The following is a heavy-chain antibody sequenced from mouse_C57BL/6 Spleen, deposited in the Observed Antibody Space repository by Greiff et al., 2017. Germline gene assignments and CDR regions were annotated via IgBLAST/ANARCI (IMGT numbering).Heavy chain of an antibody. D-gene: IGHD1-1*01. CDR3: VSECYSWYFDV. V-gene: IGHV10-3*01. J-gene: IGHJ1*03. Sequence: EVMLVESGGGLVQPKGSLKLSCAASGFTFNTYAMHWVRQAPGKGLEWVARIRSKSGNYATYYAASVKDRFTISRDDSQSMLYLQMNNLNTDYTAIYSSVSECYSWYFDVWGTGPTVTVSS. CDR1: GFTFNTYA. CDR2: IRSKSGNYAT.